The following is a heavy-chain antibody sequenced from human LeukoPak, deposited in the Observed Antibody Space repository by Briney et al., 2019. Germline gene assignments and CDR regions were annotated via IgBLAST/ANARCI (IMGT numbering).Heavy chain of an antibody. Sequence: SETLSLTCAVYGGSFSGYYWSWIRQPPGKGLEWIGEINHSGSTNYNPSLKSRVTISVDTSKNQFSLKLSSVAAADTAVYYCARGYSSSSYNWFDPWGQGTLVTVSS. CDR1: GGSFSGYY. CDR2: INHSGST. J-gene: IGHJ5*02. V-gene: IGHV4-34*01. D-gene: IGHD6-6*01. CDR3: ARGYSSSSYNWFDP.